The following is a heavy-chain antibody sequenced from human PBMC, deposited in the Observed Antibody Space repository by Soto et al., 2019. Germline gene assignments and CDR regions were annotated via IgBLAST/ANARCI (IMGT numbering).Heavy chain of an antibody. CDR3: AKASIMITFGGLDYFDY. J-gene: IGHJ4*02. D-gene: IGHD3-16*01. V-gene: IGHV3-23*01. CDR1: GFTFSSYA. CDR2: ISGSGGST. Sequence: GSLRLSCAASGFTFSSYAMSWVRQAPGKGLEWVSAISGSGGSTYYADSVKGRFTISRDNSKNTLYLQMNSLRAEDTAVYYCAKASIMITFGGLDYFDYWGQGTLVTVSS.